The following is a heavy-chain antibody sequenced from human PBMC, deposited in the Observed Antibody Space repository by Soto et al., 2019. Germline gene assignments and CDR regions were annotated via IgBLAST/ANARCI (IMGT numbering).Heavy chain of an antibody. J-gene: IGHJ5*02. V-gene: IGHV4-59*04. Sequence: PSETLSLTCTVSGGSIGSYYWSWVRQPPGKGLEWIGYIYYSGSTYYNPSLKSRVTISVDTSKNQFSLKLSSVTAADTAVYYCARQDGSSWNEINWFDPWGQGTLVTVSS. CDR3: ARQDGSSWNEINWFDP. D-gene: IGHD6-13*01. CDR2: IYYSGST. CDR1: GGSIGSYY.